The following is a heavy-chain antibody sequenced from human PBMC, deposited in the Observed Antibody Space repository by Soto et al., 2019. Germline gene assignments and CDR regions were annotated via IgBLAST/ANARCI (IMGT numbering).Heavy chain of an antibody. Sequence: APVKVSCKASGYTFTSYGISWVRQAPGQGLEWMGWISAYNGNTNYAQKLQGRVTMTTDTSTSTAYMELRSLRSDDTAVYYCARWGWGGTMDRSNGMDVWGQGTTVTVSS. CDR1: GYTFTSYG. J-gene: IGHJ6*02. CDR3: ARWGWGGTMDRSNGMDV. V-gene: IGHV1-18*04. D-gene: IGHD3-10*01. CDR2: ISAYNGNT.